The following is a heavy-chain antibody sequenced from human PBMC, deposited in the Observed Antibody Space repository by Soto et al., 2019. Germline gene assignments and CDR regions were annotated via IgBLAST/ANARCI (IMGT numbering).Heavy chain of an antibody. V-gene: IGHV4-31*03. Sequence: QVQLQESGPGLVKPSQTLSLTCTVSGGSIRSGGYYWSWIRQHPGKGLEWIGYIYYSGSTYYNPSLKSRVTISVDTSKNQFYLQLSSVTAADTAVYYCARDPHSGYDWTYFDYWGQGTLVTVSS. D-gene: IGHD5-12*01. CDR2: IYYSGST. J-gene: IGHJ4*02. CDR1: GGSIRSGGYY. CDR3: ARDPHSGYDWTYFDY.